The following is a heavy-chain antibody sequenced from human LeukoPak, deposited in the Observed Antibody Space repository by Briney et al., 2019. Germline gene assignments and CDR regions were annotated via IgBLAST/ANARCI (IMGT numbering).Heavy chain of an antibody. V-gene: IGHV4-4*07. J-gene: IGHJ5*02. D-gene: IGHD5-18*01. Sequence: SETLSLTCTVSGGSISSYYWSWIRQPAGKGLEWIGRIYTSGSTYYNPSLKSRVAVSVDTSKNQFSLKLSSVTAADTAVYFCARARGYSYAFDPWGQGTLVTVSS. CDR1: GGSISSYY. CDR3: ARARGYSYAFDP. CDR2: IYTSGST.